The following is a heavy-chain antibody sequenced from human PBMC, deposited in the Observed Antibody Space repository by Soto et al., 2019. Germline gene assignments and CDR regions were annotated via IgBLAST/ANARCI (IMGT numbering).Heavy chain of an antibody. CDR2: ICGSGGAT. J-gene: IGHJ4*02. V-gene: IGHV3-23*01. CDR1: GFTFSSYA. D-gene: IGHD2-15*01. CDR3: AKGSGGNCYSHFDY. Sequence: EVQPLESGGGLVQPGGSLRLSCAASGFTFSSYAMSWVRQAPGKGLEWVSAICGSGGATYYTDSVKGRFTISRDNSKNTLHLQMNNLRAEDTAIYYCAKGSGGNCYSHFDYCGQGTLVTVSS.